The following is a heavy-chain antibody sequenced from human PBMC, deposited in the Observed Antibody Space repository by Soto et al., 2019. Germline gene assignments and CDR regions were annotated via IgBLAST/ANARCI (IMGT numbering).Heavy chain of an antibody. V-gene: IGHV1-69*05. CDR2: IIPIIGTA. CDR3: ARGGQWDFLSDY. Sequence: GASVKVSCKASGGTFSSYAISWVRQAPGQGLEWMGGIIPIIGTANYAQKLQGRVTLTTDTSTSTAYMELRSLRSDDTAVYFCARGGQWDFLSDYWGQGTQVTVSS. CDR1: GGTFSSYA. D-gene: IGHD1-26*01. J-gene: IGHJ4*02.